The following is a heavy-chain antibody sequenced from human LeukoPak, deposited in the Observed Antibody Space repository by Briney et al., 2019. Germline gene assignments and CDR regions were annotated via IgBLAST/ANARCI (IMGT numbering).Heavy chain of an antibody. D-gene: IGHD6-19*01. Sequence: GGSLRLSCAASGFIVSSNYMSWVRQAPGKGLEWVSVIYSGGSTYYADSVKGRFTIPRDNSKNTLYLQINSLRAEDTAVYYCARIVVNSIAVAHWFDPWGQGTLVTVSS. J-gene: IGHJ5*02. CDR2: IYSGGST. V-gene: IGHV3-53*01. CDR3: ARIVVNSIAVAHWFDP. CDR1: GFIVSSNY.